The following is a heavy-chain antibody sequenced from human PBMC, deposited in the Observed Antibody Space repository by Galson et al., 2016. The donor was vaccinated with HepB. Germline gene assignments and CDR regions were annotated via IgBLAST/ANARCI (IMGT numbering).Heavy chain of an antibody. V-gene: IGHV3-7*01. CDR2: IRQDGSEK. CDR1: GFTFGSYW. Sequence: SLRLSCAASGFTFGSYWMTWVRQAPGKGLEWVANIRQDGSEKYYVESVKGRFTISRDNARNSLYLTMNSLRVEDTAVYYCARDTSFGLGTYYPTYYYYYGLDVWGKGTTVTVSS. CDR3: ARDTSFGLGTYYPTYYYYYGLDV. J-gene: IGHJ6*04. D-gene: IGHD3-10*01.